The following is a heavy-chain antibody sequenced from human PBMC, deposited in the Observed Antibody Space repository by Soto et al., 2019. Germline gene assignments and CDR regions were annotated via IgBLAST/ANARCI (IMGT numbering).Heavy chain of an antibody. D-gene: IGHD1-26*01. CDR2: ISSSSSYI. Sequence: GGSLRLSCAASGFTFSSYSMNWVRQAPGKGLEWVSSISSSSSYIYYADSVKDRFTISRDNAKNSLYLQMNSLRAEDTAVYYCARSHTLYSGSYYLFDYWGQGTLVTVSS. CDR1: GFTFSSYS. CDR3: ARSHTLYSGSYYLFDY. J-gene: IGHJ4*02. V-gene: IGHV3-21*01.